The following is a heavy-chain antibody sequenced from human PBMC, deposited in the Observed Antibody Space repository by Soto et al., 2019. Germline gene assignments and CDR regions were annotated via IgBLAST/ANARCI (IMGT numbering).Heavy chain of an antibody. CDR3: AREGYCSSTSCPHAEGYYYYYGMDV. CDR2: ISYDGSNK. D-gene: IGHD2-2*01. J-gene: IGHJ6*02. Sequence: GGSLRLSCAASGFTFSSYAMHWVRQAPGKGLEWVAVISYDGSNKYYADSVKGRFTISRDNSKNTLYLQMNSLRAEDTAVYYCAREGYCSSTSCPHAEGYYYYYGMDVWGQGTTVTVSS. V-gene: IGHV3-30-3*01. CDR1: GFTFSSYA.